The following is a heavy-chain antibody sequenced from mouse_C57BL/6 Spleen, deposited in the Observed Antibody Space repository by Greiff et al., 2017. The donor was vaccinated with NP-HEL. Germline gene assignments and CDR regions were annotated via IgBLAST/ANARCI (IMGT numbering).Heavy chain of an antibody. V-gene: IGHV3-6*01. CDR3: ARDGDFPMDY. Sequence: EVKLQESGPGLVQPSQSLSLTCSVTGYSITSGYYWNWLRQFPGNKLEWMGYISYDGSNNYNPSLKNRISITRDTSKNQFFLKLNSVTTEDTATYDCARDGDFPMDYWGQGTSVTVSS. CDR2: ISYDGSN. CDR1: GYSITSGYY. J-gene: IGHJ4*01. D-gene: IGHD3-3*01.